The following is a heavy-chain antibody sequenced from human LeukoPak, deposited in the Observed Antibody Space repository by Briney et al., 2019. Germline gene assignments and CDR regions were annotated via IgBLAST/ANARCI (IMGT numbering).Heavy chain of an antibody. CDR3: ARGDPHADL. CDR2: ITISGHTK. V-gene: IGHV3-48*03. Sequence: PGGSLRLSCAASGFDLNTYEMNWVRQAPGKGLEWIADITISGHTKNYADSVKGRFTISRDNAGTSLYLQMNSLRVEDTGVYYCARGDPHADLWGQGTLVTVYS. J-gene: IGHJ5*02. CDR1: GFDLNTYE.